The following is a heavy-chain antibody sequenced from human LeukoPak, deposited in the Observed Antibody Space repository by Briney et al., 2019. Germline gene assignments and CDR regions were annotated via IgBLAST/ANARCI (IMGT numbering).Heavy chain of an antibody. V-gene: IGHV4-59*01. J-gene: IGHJ5*02. CDR3: ARDRIYCSSTSCYEAGWFDP. Sequence: PSETLSLTCTVSGGSISSYYWSWIRQPPGKGLEWIGYTYYSGSTNYNPSLKSRVTISVDTSKNQFSLKLSSVTAADTAVYYCARDRIYCSSTSCYEAGWFDPWGQGTLVTVSS. CDR1: GGSISSYY. D-gene: IGHD2-2*01. CDR2: TYYSGST.